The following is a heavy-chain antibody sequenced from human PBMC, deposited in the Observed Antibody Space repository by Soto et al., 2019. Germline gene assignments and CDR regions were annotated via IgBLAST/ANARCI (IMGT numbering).Heavy chain of an antibody. CDR2: IYYSGST. CDR3: ARSPDSSGYYPRWYYYGMDV. V-gene: IGHV4-61*05. J-gene: IGHJ6*02. Sequence: SETLSLTCTVSGDSISSYSISVYYWSWIRQPPGKGLEWIGYIYYSGSTNYNPSLKSRVTISVDTSKNQFSLKLSSVTAADTAVYYCARSPDSSGYYPRWYYYGMDVWGQGSTVTVSS. D-gene: IGHD3-22*01. CDR1: GDSISSYSISVYY.